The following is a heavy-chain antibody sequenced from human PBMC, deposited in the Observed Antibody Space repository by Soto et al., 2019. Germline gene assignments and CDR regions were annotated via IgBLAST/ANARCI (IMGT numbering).Heavy chain of an antibody. J-gene: IGHJ4*02. D-gene: IGHD4-17*01. CDR2: ISAYNGNT. CDR3: ARGRPSGYGDPDFHSVDY. V-gene: IGHV1-18*04. Sequence: ASVKVSCMASGYTFTSYGISWVRQAPGQGLEWMGWISAYNGNTNYAQKLQGRVTMTTDTSTSTAYMELRSLRSDDTAVYYCARGRPSGYGDPDFHSVDYWGQGTLVTVSS. CDR1: GYTFTSYG.